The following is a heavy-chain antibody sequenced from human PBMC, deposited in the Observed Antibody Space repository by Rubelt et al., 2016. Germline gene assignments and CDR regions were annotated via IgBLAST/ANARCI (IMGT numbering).Heavy chain of an antibody. CDR2: IYPNRGGT. Sequence: QVQLVQSGAEVKKPGASVKVSCKASGYTFTGYYMHLVRQAPGQGLEWMGWIYPNRGGTNYAQKFQGRVTMTRDTSISTAYRERSRLGSDDTAVYYCARFAIGGHSSGYLCDYWGQGTLVTVSS. CDR1: GYTFTGYY. J-gene: IGHJ4*02. D-gene: IGHD3-22*01. V-gene: IGHV1-2*02. CDR3: ARFAIGGHSSGYLCDY.